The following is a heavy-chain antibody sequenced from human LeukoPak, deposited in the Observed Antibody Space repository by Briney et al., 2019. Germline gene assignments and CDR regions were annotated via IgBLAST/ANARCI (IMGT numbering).Heavy chain of an antibody. CDR3: ARSYGGNPMYFFDS. Sequence: SETLSLTCTVSGGSFSNYYWSWIRQPAGEGLEWIGRIYASGTTNYNPSLKSRVSISMDQSINQVSLKLRSVTAADTAAYYCARSYGGNPMYFFDSWGHGTLVTVSS. CDR1: GGSFSNYY. CDR2: IYASGTT. J-gene: IGHJ4*01. V-gene: IGHV4-4*07. D-gene: IGHD4-23*01.